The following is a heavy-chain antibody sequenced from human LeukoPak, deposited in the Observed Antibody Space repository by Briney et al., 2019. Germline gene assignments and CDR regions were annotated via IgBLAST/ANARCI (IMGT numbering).Heavy chain of an antibody. D-gene: IGHD3-16*02. J-gene: IGHJ4*02. CDR3: AKDPKYYDYVWGSYRYTGESDY. CDR1: GFTFSSYA. Sequence: GGSLRLSCAASGFTFSSYAMNWVRQAPGKGLEWVSAISGSGGSTYYADSVKGRFTISRDNSKNTLYLQMNSLRAEDTAVYYCAKDPKYYDYVWGSYRYTGESDYWGQGTLVTVSS. V-gene: IGHV3-23*01. CDR2: ISGSGGST.